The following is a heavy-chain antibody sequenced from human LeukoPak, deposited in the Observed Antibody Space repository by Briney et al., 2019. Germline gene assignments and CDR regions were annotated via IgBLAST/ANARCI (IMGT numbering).Heavy chain of an antibody. CDR2: ISSNGRCI. J-gene: IGHJ4*02. V-gene: IGHV3-64*01. CDR3: ARGPSGYHNT. CDR1: GFTFSDYA. Sequence: GGSLRLSCAASGFTFSDYAMHWVRQSPGKELEYVSAISSNGRCIHYASSVEGRLTIPSDNSYNTLYLQVDRLKDEGIAGYYCARGPSGYHNTGGQGTLVTVSS. D-gene: IGHD5-12*01.